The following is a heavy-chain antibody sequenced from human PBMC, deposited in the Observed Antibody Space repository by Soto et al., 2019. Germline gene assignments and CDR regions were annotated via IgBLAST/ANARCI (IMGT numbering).Heavy chain of an antibody. Sequence: EVQLVESGGGLVQPGGSLRLSCAASGFTFSSYWMHWVRQAPGKGLVWVSRINSDGSSTSYADSVKGRFTISRDNAKNTLYLQMNSLRAEDTAVYYCASGLWEDDYGGCFDYWGQGTLVTVSS. CDR2: INSDGSST. J-gene: IGHJ4*02. CDR3: ASGLWEDDYGGCFDY. V-gene: IGHV3-74*01. D-gene: IGHD4-17*01. CDR1: GFTFSSYW.